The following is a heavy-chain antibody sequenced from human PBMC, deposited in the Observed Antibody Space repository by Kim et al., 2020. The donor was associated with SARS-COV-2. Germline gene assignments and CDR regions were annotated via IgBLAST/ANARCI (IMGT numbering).Heavy chain of an antibody. CDR1: GGSFSGYY. D-gene: IGHD6-13*01. CDR2: INHSGST. J-gene: IGHJ4*02. CDR3: VRAAARTAGDY. V-gene: IGHV4-34*01. Sequence: SETLSLTCAVYGGSFSGYYWSWIRQPPGKGLEWIGEINHSGSTNYNPSLKSRVTISVDTSKNQFSLKLSSVTAADTAVYYCVRAAARTAGDYWGQGTLVTVSS.